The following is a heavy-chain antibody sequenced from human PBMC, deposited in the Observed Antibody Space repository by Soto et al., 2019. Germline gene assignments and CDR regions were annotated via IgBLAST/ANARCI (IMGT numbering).Heavy chain of an antibody. D-gene: IGHD3-22*01. Sequence: QITLKESGPTLVKPTQTLTLTCTFSGFSLSTSVVGVGWIRQPPGKALEWLALIYWDDDKRYSPSRKSRLTITKDPSKNQLVLTMTSMDPVDTATYYWAHRPDGGYYDSSGYYDYWGQGTLVTVSS. CDR3: AHRPDGGYYDSSGYYDY. J-gene: IGHJ4*02. CDR2: IYWDDDK. CDR1: GFSLSTSVVG. V-gene: IGHV2-5*02.